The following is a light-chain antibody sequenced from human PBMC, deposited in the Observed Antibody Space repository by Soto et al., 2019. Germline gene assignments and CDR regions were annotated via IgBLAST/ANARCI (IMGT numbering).Light chain of an antibody. CDR3: QQYGSSFT. Sequence: EIVLTQSPGTLSLSPGERATLSCRASQSVSSNYLAWYQQKPGQAPRLLIYGASSRATGIPDRFSGSGSGRDFALTISRLEPEDFAVYYCQQYGSSFTFGPGAKVDIK. J-gene: IGKJ3*01. CDR2: GAS. CDR1: QSVSSNY. V-gene: IGKV3-20*01.